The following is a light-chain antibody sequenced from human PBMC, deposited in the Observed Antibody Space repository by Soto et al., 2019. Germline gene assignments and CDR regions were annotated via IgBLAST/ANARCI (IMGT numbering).Light chain of an antibody. CDR3: QSYDSSLSVHYV. Sequence: QSALTQPPSVSGAPGQRVTISCTGSSSNIGAGYDVHWYQQLPGTAPKLLIYGNSNRPSGVPDRFSGSKSGTSASLAITGLQAEDEADYYCQSYDSSLSVHYVFGTGTKVT. CDR2: GNS. CDR1: SSNIGAGYD. J-gene: IGLJ1*01. V-gene: IGLV1-40*01.